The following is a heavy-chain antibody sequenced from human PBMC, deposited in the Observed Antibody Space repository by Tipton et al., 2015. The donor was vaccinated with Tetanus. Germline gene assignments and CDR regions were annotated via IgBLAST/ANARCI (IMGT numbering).Heavy chain of an antibody. CDR3: ARHLYGYWFDP. CDR1: GASISYKKYY. CDR2: IYFEGST. D-gene: IGHD2/OR15-2a*01. Sequence: TLSLTCTVSGASISYKKYYWGWIRQAPGKGLEWLASIYFEGSTYHSPSLKSRLTIDVDTSQNVFSRRLTSVTAADTAVYYCARHLYGYWFDPWGQGALVTVSS. V-gene: IGHV4-39*02. J-gene: IGHJ5*02.